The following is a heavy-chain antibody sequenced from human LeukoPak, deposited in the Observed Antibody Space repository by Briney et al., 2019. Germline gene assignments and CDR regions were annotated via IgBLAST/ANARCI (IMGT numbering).Heavy chain of an antibody. CDR2: VNPNTGGT. J-gene: IGHJ4*02. CDR1: GYTFTDYY. CDR3: ARDQGYLPFDY. V-gene: IGHV1-2*02. Sequence: ASVKVSCKASGYTFTDYYVHWVRQAPGQGLEWLGWVNPNTGGTNYAQKFQGRVTMTRDTSISTAYMELSRLRSDDTAVYYCARDQGYLPFDYWGQGTLVTVSS. D-gene: IGHD5-12*01.